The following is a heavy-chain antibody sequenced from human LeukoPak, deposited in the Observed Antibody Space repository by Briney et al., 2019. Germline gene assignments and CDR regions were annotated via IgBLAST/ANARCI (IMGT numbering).Heavy chain of an antibody. CDR3: ARADDYGDYSLDY. CDR1: GYTFTGYY. D-gene: IGHD4-17*01. Sequence: ASVKVSCKTSGYTFTGYYIHWVRQAPGQGLEWMGWINPNSGGTNYAQKFQGRVTMTRDTSISTAYMELSRLRSDDTAVYYCARADDYGDYSLDYWGQGTLVTVSS. V-gene: IGHV1-2*02. CDR2: INPNSGGT. J-gene: IGHJ4*02.